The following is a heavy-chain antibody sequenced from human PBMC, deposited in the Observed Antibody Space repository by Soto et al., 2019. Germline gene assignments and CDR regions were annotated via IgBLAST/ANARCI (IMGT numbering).Heavy chain of an antibody. D-gene: IGHD2-21*02. CDR2: IPQDGVDG. Sequence: GGSLRLSCEVSGFIFSVYSMSWVRQTPGKGLEWVAKIPQDGVDGHYADAVKGRFTISRDNGKNSLYLQMNNLRAEDTAVYYCAXDHLILPAHDFFYGSDVWGRGATVTVSS. J-gene: IGHJ6*02. CDR1: GFIFSVYS. V-gene: IGHV3-7*03. CDR3: AXDHLILPAHDFFYGSDV.